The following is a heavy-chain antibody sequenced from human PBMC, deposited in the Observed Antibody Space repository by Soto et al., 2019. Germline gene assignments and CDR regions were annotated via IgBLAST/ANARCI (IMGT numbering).Heavy chain of an antibody. CDR1: GGTFSSYT. CDR3: TSGHYSSSSGPLDY. J-gene: IGHJ4*02. D-gene: IGHD6-6*01. V-gene: IGHV1-69*02. CDR2: IIPILGIA. Sequence: QVQLVQSGAEVKKPGSSVKVSCKASGGTFSSYTISWVRQAPGQGLEWMGRIIPILGIANYAQKFQGRVTITADKSTSTAYMELSSLRSEDTAVYYCTSGHYSSSSGPLDYWGQGTLVTVSS.